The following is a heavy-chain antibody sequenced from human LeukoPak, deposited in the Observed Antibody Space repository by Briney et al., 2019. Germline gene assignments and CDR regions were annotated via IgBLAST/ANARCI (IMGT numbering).Heavy chain of an antibody. V-gene: IGHV1-69*04. J-gene: IGHJ4*02. CDR3: ATGGRYFDWLSDY. CDR2: IIPILGIA. Sequence: ASVKVSCKASGGTFSSYAISWVRQAPGQGLEWMGRIIPILGIANYAQKFQGRVTITADKSTSTAYMELSSLRSEDTAVYYCATGGRYFDWLSDYWGQGTLVTVSS. D-gene: IGHD3-9*01. CDR1: GGTFSSYA.